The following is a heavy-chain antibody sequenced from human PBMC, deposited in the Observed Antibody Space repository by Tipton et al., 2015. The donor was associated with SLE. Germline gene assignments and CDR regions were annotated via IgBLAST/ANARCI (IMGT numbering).Heavy chain of an antibody. Sequence: TLSLTCTVSGGSISGSTYSWGWIRQPPGKGLEWIGSIYYTGNAYYNSSLTSRVTISIDTSKNQFSLNLRSVTAADTAVYYCAGAWEGYCSGGSCSVLDYWGQGTLVTVSS. CDR2: IYYTGNA. J-gene: IGHJ4*02. D-gene: IGHD2-15*01. V-gene: IGHV4-39*07. CDR1: GGSISGSTYS. CDR3: AGAWEGYCSGGSCSVLDY.